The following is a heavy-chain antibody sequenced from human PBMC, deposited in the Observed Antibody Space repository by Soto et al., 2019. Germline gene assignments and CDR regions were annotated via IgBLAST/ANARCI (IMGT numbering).Heavy chain of an antibody. CDR3: ARDPPRSYNWNSGDLYY. D-gene: IGHD1-7*01. V-gene: IGHV3-30-3*01. Sequence: PGGSLRLSCAASGFTFSSYAMHWVRQAPGKGLEWVAVISYDGSNKYYADSVKGRFTISRDNSKNTLYLQMNRLRAKDTSVYYCARDPPRSYNWNSGDLYYWGQGTLVTVSS. CDR2: ISYDGSNK. CDR1: GFTFSSYA. J-gene: IGHJ4*02.